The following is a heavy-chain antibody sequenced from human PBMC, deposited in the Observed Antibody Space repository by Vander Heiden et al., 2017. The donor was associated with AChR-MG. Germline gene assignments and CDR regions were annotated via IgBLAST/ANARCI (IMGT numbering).Heavy chain of an antibody. D-gene: IGHD3-16*01. J-gene: IGHJ4*02. CDR3: ARGTELGAFYFDH. CDR1: GFIFNNYD. CDR2: ISYDGSNK. V-gene: IGHV3-30*04. Sequence: QVQLVESGGGVVQPGRSLRLSCAASGFIFNNYDMYWVRQAPGKGLEWVAVISYDGSNKYYEDSVQGRFTIFRDNSKNTLYLQMNTLTAEDTAVYDCARGTELGAFYFDHWGQGTLGTVSS.